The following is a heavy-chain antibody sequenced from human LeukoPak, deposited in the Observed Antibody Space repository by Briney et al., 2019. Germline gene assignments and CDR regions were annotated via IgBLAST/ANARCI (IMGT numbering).Heavy chain of an antibody. D-gene: IGHD3-3*02. CDR3: ASLARDY. CDR2: ISGSGGST. J-gene: IGHJ4*02. Sequence: GGSLRLSCAASGFTFSSYAMSWVRQAPGKGLEWVSAISGSGGSTYYADSVKGRFTISRDNSKNMLFIRLNSLRVEDTAVYFCASLARDYWGQGTLVSVSS. V-gene: IGHV3-23*01. CDR1: GFTFSSYA.